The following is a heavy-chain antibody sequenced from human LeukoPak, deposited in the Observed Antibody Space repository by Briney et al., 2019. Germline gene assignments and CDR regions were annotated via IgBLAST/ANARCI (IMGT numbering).Heavy chain of an antibody. D-gene: IGHD1-1*01. Sequence: PGGSLRLSCAASGFTFTSIAMTWVRQAPGKGLEWVSTIRGTGDSTHYADSVKGRFIISRDKSKNVLYLQMNGLRAEDTAIYYCAKGQELDDGVFDSWGQGTLVTVSS. CDR1: GFTFTSIA. CDR2: IRGTGDST. CDR3: AKGQELDDGVFDS. V-gene: IGHV3-23*01. J-gene: IGHJ4*02.